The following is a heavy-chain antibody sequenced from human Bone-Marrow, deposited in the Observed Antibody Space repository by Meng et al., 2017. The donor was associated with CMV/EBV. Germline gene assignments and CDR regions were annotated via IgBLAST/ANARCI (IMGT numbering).Heavy chain of an antibody. V-gene: IGHV4-59*01. Sequence: SETLSLTCTVSGGSISSYYWSWIRQPPGKGLEWIGYIYYSGSTKYNPSLRSRVTILLDTSKEQFSLKLSSVTAADTAVYYCARGGFGEFLSYYYGMAVWGQGTTVTVYS. J-gene: IGHJ6*02. D-gene: IGHD3-10*01. CDR3: ARGGFGEFLSYYYGMAV. CDR2: IYYSGST. CDR1: GGSISSYY.